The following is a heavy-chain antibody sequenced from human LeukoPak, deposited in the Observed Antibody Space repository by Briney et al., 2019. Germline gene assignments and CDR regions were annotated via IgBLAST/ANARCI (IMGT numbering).Heavy chain of an antibody. J-gene: IGHJ4*02. D-gene: IGHD4-11*01. CDR1: GFTFNHYS. V-gene: IGHV3-33*01. Sequence: GGSLRLSCAAAGFTFNHYSMHWVRQAPGKGLEWVAVIWSDGTNQYYADSVKGRFTISRDDSGNTVYLQMNSLRPEDTGVYYCARDAQRGFDYSNSLEYWGQGTPVTVST. CDR2: IWSDGTNQ. CDR3: ARDAQRGFDYSNSLEY.